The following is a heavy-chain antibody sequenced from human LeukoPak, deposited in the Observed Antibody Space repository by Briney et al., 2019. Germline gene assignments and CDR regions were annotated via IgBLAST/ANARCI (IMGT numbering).Heavy chain of an antibody. CDR1: GYTFSNYA. J-gene: IGHJ4*02. D-gene: IGHD2-15*01. CDR2: ISYDGSSK. Sequence: GRSLRLSCAASGYTFSNYAMHWVRQAPGKGLDWVAAISYDGSSKYYADSVKGRFTISRDNSQNTLYLQMDSLRAEDAAVFYCARGYCSGNTCWKLDYWGQGTLVTVSS. CDR3: ARGYCSGNTCWKLDY. V-gene: IGHV3-30*04.